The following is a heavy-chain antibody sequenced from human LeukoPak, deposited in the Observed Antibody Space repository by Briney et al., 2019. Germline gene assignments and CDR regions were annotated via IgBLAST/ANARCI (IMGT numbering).Heavy chain of an antibody. CDR3: ARYMWFGDLPGLDY. CDR2: ISAYSTYNGNT. J-gene: IGHJ4*02. CDR1: GYTFTSYG. Sequence: ASVKVSCKASGYTFTSYGISWVRQVPGQGPEWMGWISAYSTYNGNTNYAQKFQGRVTMTTDTSTSTAYMELRSLRSDDTAVYYCARYMWFGDLPGLDYWGQGTLVTVSS. D-gene: IGHD3-10*01. V-gene: IGHV1-18*01.